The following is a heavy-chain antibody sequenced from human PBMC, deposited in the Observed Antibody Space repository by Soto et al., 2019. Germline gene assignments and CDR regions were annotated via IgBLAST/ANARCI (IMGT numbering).Heavy chain of an antibody. CDR1: GYTFTSYG. D-gene: IGHD2-8*01. CDR2: ISAYNGNT. Sequence: ASVKVSCKASGYTFTSYGISWVRQAPGQGLEWMGWISAYNGNTNYAQKLQGRVTMTTDTSTSTAYMELRSLRSDDTAVYYCARDLSGVYYYYGMDVWGQGTTVTVSS. CDR3: ARDLSGVYYYYGMDV. V-gene: IGHV1-18*04. J-gene: IGHJ6*02.